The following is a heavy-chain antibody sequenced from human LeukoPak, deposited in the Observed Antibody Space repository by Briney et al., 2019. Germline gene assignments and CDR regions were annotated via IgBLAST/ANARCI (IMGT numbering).Heavy chain of an antibody. Sequence: GGSLRLFCAASGFTFSTCAMHWVRQAQGKGLEYVAAISGNGDDTYYANSVKGRFTISRDNSKNTLYLHMGSLRPEDMAVYYCVREVYDGNWFDPWGQGTLVTVSS. CDR2: ISGNGDDT. V-gene: IGHV3-64*01. CDR3: VREVYDGNWFDP. CDR1: GFTFSTCA. D-gene: IGHD3-3*01. J-gene: IGHJ5*02.